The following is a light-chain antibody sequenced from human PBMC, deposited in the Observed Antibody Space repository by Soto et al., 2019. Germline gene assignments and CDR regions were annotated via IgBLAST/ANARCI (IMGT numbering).Light chain of an antibody. CDR1: GSDGGGYNY. J-gene: IGLJ1*01. V-gene: IGLV2-14*03. Sequence: QSALTQPASVSGSPGQPLTISCAGSGSDGGGYNYVSWYQQHPGKAPKLIIYDVSSRPSGVSIRFSGSKSVNTASLTISGLQAEDEADYYCSSFTADNTQVFGTGTKLTVL. CDR3: SSFTADNTQV. CDR2: DVS.